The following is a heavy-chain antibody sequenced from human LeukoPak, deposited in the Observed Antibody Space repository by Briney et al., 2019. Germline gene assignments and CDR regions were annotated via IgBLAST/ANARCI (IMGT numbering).Heavy chain of an antibody. CDR3: ASRPRGYYGMDV. CDR2: IYYSGST. V-gene: IGHV4-39*07. D-gene: IGHD1-26*01. Sequence: SETLSLTCTVSGGSISSSSYYWGWIRPPPGKGLEWIGSIYYSGSTYYNPSLKSRVTISVDTSKNQFSLKLSSVTAADTAVYYCASRPRGYYGMDVWGQGTTVTVSS. J-gene: IGHJ6*02. CDR1: GGSISSSSYY.